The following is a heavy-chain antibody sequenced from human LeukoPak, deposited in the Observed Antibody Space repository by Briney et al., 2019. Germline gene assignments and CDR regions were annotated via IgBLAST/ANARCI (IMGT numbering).Heavy chain of an antibody. CDR1: GDSISSYY. V-gene: IGHV4-59*01. CDR2: IYYSGST. J-gene: IGHJ4*02. CDR3: ARALARYDFDY. Sequence: PSEPLSLTCTVSGDSISSYYWSWIRQPLGKGLEWIGYIYYSGSTNYNPSLKSRVNISVDTSKNQFSLKLSSVTAADTAVYYCARALARYDFDYWGQGTLVTVSS. D-gene: IGHD3-3*01.